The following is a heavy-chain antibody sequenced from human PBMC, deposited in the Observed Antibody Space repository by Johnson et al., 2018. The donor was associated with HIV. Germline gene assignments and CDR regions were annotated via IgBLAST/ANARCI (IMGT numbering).Heavy chain of an antibody. CDR3: ARGGGGWEEGALDI. Sequence: VQLVESGGGLVQPGGSLRLSCAASGFTVSSNYMSWVRQAPGKGLEWVSVIYSGGSTYYADSVKGRFTISRDNSKNTLYLQMNSLRAEDTAVYYCARGGGGWEEGALDIWGQGTMVTVSS. J-gene: IGHJ3*02. CDR2: IYSGGST. CDR1: GFTVSSNY. V-gene: IGHV3-66*01. D-gene: IGHD6-19*01.